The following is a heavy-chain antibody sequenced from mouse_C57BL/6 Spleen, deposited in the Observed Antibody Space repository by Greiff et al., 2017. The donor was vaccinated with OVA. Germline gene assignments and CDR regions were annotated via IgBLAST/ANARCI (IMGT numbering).Heavy chain of an antibody. D-gene: IGHD1-1*01. V-gene: IGHV1-22*01. CDR2: INPNNGGT. CDR1: GYTFTDYN. J-gene: IGHJ4*01. Sequence: VQLQQSGPELVKPGASVKMSCKASGYTFTDYNMHWVKQSHGKSLEWIGYINPNNGGTSYNQKFKGKATLTVNKSSGTAYMELRSLTSEDSAVYYCARPSTVVEDAMDYWGQGTSVTVSS. CDR3: ARPSTVVEDAMDY.